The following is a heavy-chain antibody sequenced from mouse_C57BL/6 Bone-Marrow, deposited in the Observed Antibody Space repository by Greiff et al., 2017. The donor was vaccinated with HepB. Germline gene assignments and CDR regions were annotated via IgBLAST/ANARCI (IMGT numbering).Heavy chain of an antibody. Sequence: VQLQQPGAELVKPGASVKLSCKASGYTFTSYWMHWVKQRPGRGLEWIGRIDPNSGGTKYNEKFKSKATLTVDKPSSTAYMQLSSLTSEDSAVYYCAREGVCHYGSSYYWYFDVWGTGTTVTVSS. CDR1: GYTFTSYW. CDR2: IDPNSGGT. J-gene: IGHJ1*03. V-gene: IGHV1-72*01. D-gene: IGHD1-1*01. CDR3: AREGVCHYGSSYYWYFDV.